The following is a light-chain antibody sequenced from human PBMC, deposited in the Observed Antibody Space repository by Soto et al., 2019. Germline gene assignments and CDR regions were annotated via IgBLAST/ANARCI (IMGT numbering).Light chain of an antibody. J-gene: IGKJ4*01. V-gene: IGKV3-20*01. CDR2: GAS. Sequence: EIVLTQSPGTLSLSPGERATLSCRASQSVSSSHLAWYQQKPGQAPRLLIYGASSRATGIPDRFSGSGSGTDFTLTISRLEPEDFAMYYCQQYGSSQLTFGGGTKVEIK. CDR1: QSVSSSH. CDR3: QQYGSSQLT.